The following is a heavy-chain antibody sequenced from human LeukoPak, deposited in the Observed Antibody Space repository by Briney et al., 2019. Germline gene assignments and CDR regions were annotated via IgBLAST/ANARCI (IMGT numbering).Heavy chain of an antibody. CDR3: ARGRSVDY. V-gene: IGHV4-34*01. CDR2: INHSGST. CDR1: GGSFSGYY. J-gene: IGHJ4*02. Sequence: SETLSLTCAVYGGSFSGYYWSWIRQPPGKGLEWIGEINHSGSTNYNPSLKSRVAISVDTSKNQFSLKLSSVTAADTAVYYCARGRSVDYWGQGTLVTVSS.